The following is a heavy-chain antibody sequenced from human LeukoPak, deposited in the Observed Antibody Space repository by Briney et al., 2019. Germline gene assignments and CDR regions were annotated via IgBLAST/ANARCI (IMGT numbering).Heavy chain of an antibody. D-gene: IGHD3-22*01. CDR2: INPNSGGT. CDR3: ARGLIAESKDYYDSSGYFDY. Sequence: GASVKVSCKASGYTFTGYYMHWVRQAPGQGLEWMGWINPNSGGTNYAQKFQGWVTMTRDTSISTAYMELSRLRSDDTAVYYCARGLIAESKDYYDSSGYFDYWGQGTLVTVSS. J-gene: IGHJ4*02. V-gene: IGHV1-2*04. CDR1: GYTFTGYY.